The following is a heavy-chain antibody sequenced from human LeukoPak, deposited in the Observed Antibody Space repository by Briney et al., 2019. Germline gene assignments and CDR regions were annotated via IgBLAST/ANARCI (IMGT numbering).Heavy chain of an antibody. Sequence: PGGSLRLSCVASGFSFSTYGMHWVRQAPGKGLEWVAFIRHDGSSKYYADSVKGRFTIYRDNAKNSLYLQMNSLRAEDTAVYYCARRDTYYDYVWGSYRSSYYFDYWGQGTLVTVSS. CDR3: ARRDTYYDYVWGSYRSSYYFDY. V-gene: IGHV3-30*02. CDR2: IRHDGSSK. CDR1: GFSFSTYG. D-gene: IGHD3-16*02. J-gene: IGHJ4*02.